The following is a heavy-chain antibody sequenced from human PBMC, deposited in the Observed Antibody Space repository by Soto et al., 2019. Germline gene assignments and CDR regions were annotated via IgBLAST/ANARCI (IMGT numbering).Heavy chain of an antibody. CDR1: GYTFTDCY. J-gene: IGHJ3*02. CDR2: ISPNSGGT. D-gene: IGHD2-2*01. CDR3: AREGSTSAAFDS. Sequence: ASVKVSCKASGYTFTDCYMHWVRQAPGQGLEWMGWISPNSGGTNYAQKFHGWVTMTRDTSISTAYMELNRLRSDDTAIYYCAREGSTSAAFDSWGQGTMVTFSS. V-gene: IGHV1-2*04.